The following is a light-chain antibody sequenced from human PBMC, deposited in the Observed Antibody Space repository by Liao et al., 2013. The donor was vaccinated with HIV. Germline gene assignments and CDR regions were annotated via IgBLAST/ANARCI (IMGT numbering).Light chain of an antibody. CDR1: KLGDKY. J-gene: IGLJ1*01. CDR3: QVWDSSSAHRYV. CDR2: QDS. V-gene: IGLV3-1*01. Sequence: SYEVTQAPSVSVSPGQSATITCSGDKLGDKYVSWYQQRPGQSPVLVIFQDSKRPSGVPGRFSGSSSGNTATLTISRVEAGDEADYYCQVWDSSSAHRYVFGTGTKVTVL.